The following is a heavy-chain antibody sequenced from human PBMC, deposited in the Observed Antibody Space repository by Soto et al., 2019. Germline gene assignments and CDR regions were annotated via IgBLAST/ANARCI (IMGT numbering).Heavy chain of an antibody. D-gene: IGHD3-10*01. Sequence: GGSLRLSCAVAGFNLSTFAMHWVRQAPGKGLEWVATTSYDGLNTFYGESVRGRFSISRDTSKNTLFLQMNSLKTEDTAVYYCAKSSSGLRDYFDSWGRGTLVTVSS. CDR3: AKSSSGLRDYFDS. V-gene: IGHV3-30-3*02. CDR2: TSYDGLNT. J-gene: IGHJ4*02. CDR1: GFNLSTFA.